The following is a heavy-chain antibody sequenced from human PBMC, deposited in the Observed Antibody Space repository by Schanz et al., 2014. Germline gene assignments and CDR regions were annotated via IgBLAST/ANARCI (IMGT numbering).Heavy chain of an antibody. Sequence: QVQLQESGPGLVKPSQTLSLTCTVSGGSISSGGYYWSWIRQHPGKGLEWIGYIYDSGNTYYNPSLKSRVTMSIDTSENQFALNLMSVTGADTAVYYCARLVGPSFYYGMDVWGQGTTVTVSS. V-gene: IGHV4-31*03. J-gene: IGHJ6*02. CDR3: ARLVGPSFYYGMDV. CDR2: IYDSGNT. CDR1: GGSISSGGYY. D-gene: IGHD2-15*01.